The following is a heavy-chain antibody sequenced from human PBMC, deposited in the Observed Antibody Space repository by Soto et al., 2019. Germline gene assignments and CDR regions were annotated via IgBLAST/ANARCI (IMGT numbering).Heavy chain of an antibody. D-gene: IGHD3-22*01. CDR3: ALAPSRLIPMIVVPAGFDP. Sequence: QITLKESGPTLVKPTQTLTLTCTFSGFSLSTSGVGVGWIRQPPGKALEWLALIYWNDDKRYSPSLNSKLTITKDTSKNQVVLTMTDMDPVDTATYYCALAPSRLIPMIVVPAGFDPCGQGNLGTV. CDR2: IYWNDDK. V-gene: IGHV2-5*01. CDR1: GFSLSTSGVG. J-gene: IGHJ5*02.